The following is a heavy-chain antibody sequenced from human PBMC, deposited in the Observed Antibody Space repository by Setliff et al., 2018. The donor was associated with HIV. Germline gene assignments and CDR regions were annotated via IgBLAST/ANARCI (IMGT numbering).Heavy chain of an antibody. CDR2: IIPISGLP. V-gene: IGHV1-69*13. Sequence: SVKVSCKASGATFSIYYITWVRQAPGQGREWMGVIIPISGLPDYPQKFQGRVTITADESTGTAYMDLSSLRSEDTAVYYCATRGSDYGDPQYFHYWGQGTLVTVTS. CDR3: ATRGSDYGDPQYFHY. D-gene: IGHD4-17*01. CDR1: GATFSIYY. J-gene: IGHJ1*01.